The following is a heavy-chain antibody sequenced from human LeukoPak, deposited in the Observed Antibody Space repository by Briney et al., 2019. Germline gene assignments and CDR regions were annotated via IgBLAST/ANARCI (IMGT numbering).Heavy chain of an antibody. J-gene: IGHJ4*02. D-gene: IGHD3-16*01. CDR3: ARSIMITFGGVTRPGYFDY. CDR1: GGSLSSYY. Sequence: PSETLSLTCIVSGGSLSSYYWSWIRQPPGKGLEWIGYIYYSATTNYNPSLKTRVTLSVDTSKNQFSLKLSSVTAADTAVYYCARSIMITFGGVTRPGYFDYWGQGTLVTVSS. V-gene: IGHV4-59*08. CDR2: IYYSATT.